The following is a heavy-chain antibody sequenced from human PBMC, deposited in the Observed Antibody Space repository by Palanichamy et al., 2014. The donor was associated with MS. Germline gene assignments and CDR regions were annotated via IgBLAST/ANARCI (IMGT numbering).Heavy chain of an antibody. CDR3: ARDTSFTNVNFNPGYFDF. CDR1: GFTFNRYW. D-gene: IGHD1-1*01. J-gene: IGHJ4*02. CDR2: IKEDGTET. Sequence: EVRLVESGGGLVQPGGSLTLSCVASGFTFNRYWMSWVRQAPGKGLEWVANIKEDGTETYYVDSVVGRFTISRDNAKNSLYLQMNSLTAEDTATYFCARDTSFTNVNFNPGYFDFRGQGTLVPVS. V-gene: IGHV3-7*03.